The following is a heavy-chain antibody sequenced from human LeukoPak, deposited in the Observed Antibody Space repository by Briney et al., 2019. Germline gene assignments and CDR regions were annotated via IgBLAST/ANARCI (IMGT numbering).Heavy chain of an antibody. J-gene: IGHJ4*02. CDR2: INPIGGGP. CDR1: GYTFTTYY. D-gene: IGHD5-24*01. CDR3: SSGYKTVSVFDH. V-gene: IGHV1-46*01. Sequence: ASVKVSCKASGYTFTTYYMHWVRQAPGQGLVWMGLINPIGGGPRYAQKFQGRVTMTRDTSTSTVYMELSSLRSEDTAVYYCSSGYKTVSVFDHWGQGTLVTVSS.